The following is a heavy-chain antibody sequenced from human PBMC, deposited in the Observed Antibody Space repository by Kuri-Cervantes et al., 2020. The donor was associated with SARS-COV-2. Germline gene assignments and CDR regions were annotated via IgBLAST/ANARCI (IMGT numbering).Heavy chain of an antibody. Sequence: SCTVSAGYFSSGGYYWSWIRQRPGKGLEWIGYIYYSGNTYYNPSLKSRVSISIDTSKNQFSLQLSSVTGADTAVYYCARDPHYYDTNGQDYPWYFDLWGRGTLVTVSS. V-gene: IGHV4-31*02. CDR3: ARDPHYYDTNGQDYPWYFDL. J-gene: IGHJ2*01. CDR1: AGYFSSGGYY. CDR2: IYYSGNT. D-gene: IGHD3-22*01.